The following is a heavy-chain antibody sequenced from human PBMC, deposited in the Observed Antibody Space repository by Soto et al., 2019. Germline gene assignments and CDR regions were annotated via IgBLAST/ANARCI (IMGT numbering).Heavy chain of an antibody. CDR3: VKDGRGSGSHYNSFGY. V-gene: IGHV3-53*01. CDR1: GFTVGNNY. D-gene: IGHD3-10*01. CDR2: IYSTGTT. Sequence: EVQLVESGGGLIQPGGSLKLSCAASGFTVGNNYMSWVRQAPGKGLEWVSLIYSTGTTKYADSVKGRFTVSRDNAKNTLDHQMISLRAEDTAVYYCVKDGRGSGSHYNSFGYWGQGTLVTVSS. J-gene: IGHJ4*02.